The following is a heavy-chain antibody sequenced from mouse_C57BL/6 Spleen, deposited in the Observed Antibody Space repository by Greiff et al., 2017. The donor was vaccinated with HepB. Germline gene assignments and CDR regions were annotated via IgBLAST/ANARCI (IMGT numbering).Heavy chain of an antibody. V-gene: IGHV1-54*01. CDR3: TRSSSGYWFAY. D-gene: IGHD3-2*02. Sequence: QVQLQQSGAELVRPGTSVKVSCKASGYAFTNYLIEWVKQRPGQGLEWIGVINPGSGGTNYNEKVKGQTTLTADKSSSTAYMQLSSLTSEDAAVYFCTRSSSGYWFAYWGQGTLVTVSA. CDR2: INPGSGGT. CDR1: GYAFTNYL. J-gene: IGHJ3*01.